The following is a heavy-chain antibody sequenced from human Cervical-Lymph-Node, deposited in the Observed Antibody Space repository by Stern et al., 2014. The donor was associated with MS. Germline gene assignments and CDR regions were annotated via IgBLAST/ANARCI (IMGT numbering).Heavy chain of an antibody. Sequence: QVQLVESGAEVKKPGASVKVSCKASGYIFNDYGMHWVRQAPGQGLEWMGWINAANTATNYAHKLQCRVTITRDTSARTVYMDLSSLRSEDTAVYYCAREFYDFGDYIWFDPWGQGTLVTVSS. CDR2: INAANTAT. CDR3: AREFYDFGDYIWFDP. CDR1: GYIFNDYG. V-gene: IGHV1-3*01. J-gene: IGHJ5*02. D-gene: IGHD4-17*01.